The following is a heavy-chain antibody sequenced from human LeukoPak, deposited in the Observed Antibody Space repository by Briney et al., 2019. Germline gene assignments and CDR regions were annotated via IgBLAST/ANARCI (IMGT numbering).Heavy chain of an antibody. J-gene: IGHJ6*02. CDR3: ERGHYGLDV. V-gene: IGHV3-7*01. CDR2: INVDGSEK. Sequence: GGSLRLSCAASGFSLSNHWVTWVRQAPGKGPEWVAHINVDGSEKDFLDSVRGRFTISRDNSKNSVYLQMNTLRVEDTAVYHCERGHYGLDVWGQGTTVTVSS. CDR1: GFSLSNHW.